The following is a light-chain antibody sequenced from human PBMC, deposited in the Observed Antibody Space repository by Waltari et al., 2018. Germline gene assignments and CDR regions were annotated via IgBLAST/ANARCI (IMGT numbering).Light chain of an antibody. J-gene: IGKJ4*01. V-gene: IGKV3-20*01. CDR1: QTVRTTY. CDR2: GAS. Sequence: EIVLTQSPGTLSLSPGERATLSCRASQTVRTTYLAWYQQKPGKAPTLLIYGASSRATGIPDRFSGSVSGTDFSLTISSLEPEDFAVYYCQQYDISPLTFGGGTKVEIK. CDR3: QQYDISPLT.